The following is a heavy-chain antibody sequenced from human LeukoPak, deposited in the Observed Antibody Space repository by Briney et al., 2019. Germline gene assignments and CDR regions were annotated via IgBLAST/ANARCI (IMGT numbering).Heavy chain of an antibody. CDR3: AKELWFGENTNWFDP. J-gene: IGHJ5*02. D-gene: IGHD3-10*01. CDR1: GFAFSSYA. Sequence: PGGSLRLSCAASGFAFSSYAMSWVRQAPGKGLEWVSAISGSGGSTYYADSVKGRFTISRDNSKNTLYLQMNSLRAEDTAVYYCAKELWFGENTNWFDPWGQGTLVTVSS. CDR2: ISGSGGST. V-gene: IGHV3-23*01.